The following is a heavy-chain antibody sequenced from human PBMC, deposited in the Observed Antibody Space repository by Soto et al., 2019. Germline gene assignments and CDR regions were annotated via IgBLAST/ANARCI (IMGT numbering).Heavy chain of an antibody. V-gene: IGHV3-13*01. CDR3: ARGGSTVTTSYYYYGMDV. D-gene: IGHD4-4*01. Sequence: GSLRLSCAASGFTFSSYDMHWVRQATGKGLEWVSAIGTAGDTYYPGSVKGRFTISRENAKNSLYLQMNSLRAEDTAVYYCARGGSTVTTSYYYYGMDVWGQGTTVTVSS. CDR2: IGTAGDT. CDR1: GFTFSSYD. J-gene: IGHJ6*02.